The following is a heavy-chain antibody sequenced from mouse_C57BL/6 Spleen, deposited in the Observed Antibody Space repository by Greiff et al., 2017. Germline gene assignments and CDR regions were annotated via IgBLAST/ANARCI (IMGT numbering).Heavy chain of an antibody. CDR1: GYTFTDYE. Sequence: QVQLQQSGAELVRPGASVTLSCKASGYTFTDYEMHWVKQTPVHGLEWIGAIDPETGGTAYNQKFKGKAILTADKSSSTAYMELRSLTSEDSAVYYCTRKGCYCGWFAYRGQGNLVTVSA. CDR3: TRKGCYCGWFAY. CDR2: IDPETGGT. D-gene: IGHD1-1*01. V-gene: IGHV1-15*01. J-gene: IGHJ3*01.